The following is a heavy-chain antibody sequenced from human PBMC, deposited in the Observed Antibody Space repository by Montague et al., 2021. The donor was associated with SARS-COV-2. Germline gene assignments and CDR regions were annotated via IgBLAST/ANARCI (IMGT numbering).Heavy chain of an antibody. CDR3: ATEMPAYDVFDI. J-gene: IGHJ3*02. V-gene: IGHV4-61*08. CDR1: GGSVTSGDYY. Sequence: SETLSLTCTVSGGSVTSGDYYWTWIRQPPGKGLEWIGYIDNTGRTNYXXXLKSRVTISMDTSKNQFSLKVNSVSAEDTALYYCATEMPAYDVFDIWGQGTMVTVSS. CDR2: IDNTGRT. D-gene: IGHD2-2*01.